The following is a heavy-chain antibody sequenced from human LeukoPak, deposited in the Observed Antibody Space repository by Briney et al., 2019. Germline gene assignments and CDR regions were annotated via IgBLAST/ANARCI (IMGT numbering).Heavy chain of an antibody. CDR3: ASQPPVRYCSGGSSYSYAFDI. CDR1: GGTFSSYA. D-gene: IGHD2-15*01. Sequence: SVKVSCKASGGTFSSYAISWVRQAPGQGLEWMGGIIPIFGTANYAQKFQGRVTNTADESKRTAYMELRSLRSEYTAVSYCASQPPVRYCSGGSSYSYAFDIWGQGTMVTVSS. CDR2: IIPIFGTA. V-gene: IGHV1-69*01. J-gene: IGHJ3*02.